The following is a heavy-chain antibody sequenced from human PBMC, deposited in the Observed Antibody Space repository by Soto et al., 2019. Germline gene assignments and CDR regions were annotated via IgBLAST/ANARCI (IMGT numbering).Heavy chain of an antibody. CDR3: ARHFYYMDV. V-gene: IGHV4-39*01. Sequence: PSETLSLTCTFSGFSIRSRDYYWGWVRQPPGRGLEWIGSIHYSGSTYYNPSLKSRVTISVDTSKNQFSLMLSSVTAADTALYYCARHFYYMDVWGNGTTVTVSS. CDR2: IHYSGST. CDR1: GFSIRSRDYY. J-gene: IGHJ6*03.